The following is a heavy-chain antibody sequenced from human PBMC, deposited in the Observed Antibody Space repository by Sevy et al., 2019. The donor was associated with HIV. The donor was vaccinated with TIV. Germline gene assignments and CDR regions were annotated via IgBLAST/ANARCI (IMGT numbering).Heavy chain of an antibody. D-gene: IGHD2-21*01. CDR1: GGSISSYY. Sequence: SETLSLTCTVSGGSISSYYWSWIRQPPGKGLEWIGYIYYGGSTNYNPSLKSRVTMSVNTSTNHFSLKLSSVTAADTAVYYCARVDCGGDCYYYYYYYGMDVWGQGTTVTVSS. J-gene: IGHJ6*02. CDR2: IYYGGST. V-gene: IGHV4-59*01. CDR3: ARVDCGGDCYYYYYYYGMDV.